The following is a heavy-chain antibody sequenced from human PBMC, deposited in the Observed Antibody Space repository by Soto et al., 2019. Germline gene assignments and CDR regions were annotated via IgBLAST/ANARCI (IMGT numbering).Heavy chain of an antibody. J-gene: IGHJ4*02. V-gene: IGHV1-46*01. CDR1: GYTFTSYY. CDR2: INPSGGST. Sequence: QVQLVQSGAEVKKPGASVKVSCKASGYTFTSYYMHWVRQAPGQGLEWKGIINPSGGSTSYAQKFQGRVTMTRDTSTSTVYMELSSLRSEDTAVYYCARPTTVATGFDYWGQGTLVTVSS. D-gene: IGHD4-17*01. CDR3: ARPTTVATGFDY.